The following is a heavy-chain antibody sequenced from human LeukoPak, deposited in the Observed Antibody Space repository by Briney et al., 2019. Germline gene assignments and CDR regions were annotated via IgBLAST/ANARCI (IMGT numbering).Heavy chain of an antibody. CDR2: ISSSSSYI. Sequence: GSLRLSCAASGFTFSSYSMNWVRQAPGKGLEWVSSISSSSSYIYHADSVKGRFTISRDNAKNSLYLQMNSLRAEDTAVYYCARESPQDIVVVPAAPKYFDLWGRGTLVTVSS. CDR3: ARESPQDIVVVPAAPKYFDL. J-gene: IGHJ2*01. CDR1: GFTFSSYS. V-gene: IGHV3-21*01. D-gene: IGHD2-2*01.